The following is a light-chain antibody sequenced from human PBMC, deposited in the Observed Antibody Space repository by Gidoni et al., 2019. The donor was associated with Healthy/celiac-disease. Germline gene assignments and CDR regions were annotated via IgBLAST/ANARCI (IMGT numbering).Light chain of an antibody. CDR2: DDS. CDR3: QVWDSSSDHVV. Sequence: SYVLTQPPSVSVAPGQTARITCGGNTIGSKSVHGYQQKPGQAPVLVVYDDSDRPSGIPERFSGSNSGNTATLTISRVEAGDEADYYCQVWDSSSDHVVFGGGTKLTVL. V-gene: IGLV3-21*02. CDR1: TIGSKS. J-gene: IGLJ2*01.